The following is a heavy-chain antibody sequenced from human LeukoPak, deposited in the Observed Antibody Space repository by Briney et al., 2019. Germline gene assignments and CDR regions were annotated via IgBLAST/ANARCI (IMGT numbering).Heavy chain of an antibody. D-gene: IGHD6-19*01. CDR1: GYTFTSCD. Sequence: ASVTVSFTSSGYTFTSCDINWVRQAPGQGLEWMGWMNPNSDNTGYGQSFQGRITKTRDISVGTAYMELSNLTSEDTAIYYCTRGSSGRRDNWGQGTLVTVS. V-gene: IGHV1-8*02. CDR3: TRGSSGRRDN. J-gene: IGHJ4*02. CDR2: MNPNSDNT.